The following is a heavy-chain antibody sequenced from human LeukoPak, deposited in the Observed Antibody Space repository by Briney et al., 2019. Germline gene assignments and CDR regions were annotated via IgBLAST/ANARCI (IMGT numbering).Heavy chain of an antibody. J-gene: IGHJ4*02. Sequence: SETLSLTCTVSGGSISSGGYYWSWIRQHPGKGLEWIGYIYYSGSTYYNPSLKSRVTISVDTSKNQFSLKLSPVTAADTAVYYCARDRDYYDSSGYMRYFDYWGQGTLVTVSS. CDR2: IYYSGST. V-gene: IGHV4-31*03. CDR1: GGSISSGGYY. D-gene: IGHD3-22*01. CDR3: ARDRDYYDSSGYMRYFDY.